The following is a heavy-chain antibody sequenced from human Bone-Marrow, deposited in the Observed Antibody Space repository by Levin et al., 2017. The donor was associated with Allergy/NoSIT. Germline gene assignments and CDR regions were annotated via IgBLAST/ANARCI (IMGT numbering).Heavy chain of an antibody. CDR1: GFTFSSYS. V-gene: IGHV3-21*01. CDR3: ARDPGYCSSTSCYAGWYFDL. J-gene: IGHJ2*01. Sequence: SCAASGFTFSSYSMNWVRQAPGKGLEWVSSISSSSSYIYYADSVKGRFTISRDNAKNSLYLQMNSLRAEDTAVYYCARDPGYCSSTSCYAGWYFDLWGRGTLVTVSS. D-gene: IGHD2-2*01. CDR2: ISSSSSYI.